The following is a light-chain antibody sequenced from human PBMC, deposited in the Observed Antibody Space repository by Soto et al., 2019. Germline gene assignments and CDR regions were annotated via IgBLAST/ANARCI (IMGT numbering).Light chain of an antibody. CDR3: SSYTSSSTLV. J-gene: IGLJ2*01. V-gene: IGLV2-14*01. Sequence: QSALTQPASVSGSPGQSITISCTGTSSDVGGYNYVSWYQQHPGKAPKLMISEVSNRPSGVSNRFSGYKSGNTASLTISGLQAEDEADYYCSSYTSSSTLVFGGGTQLTVL. CDR2: EVS. CDR1: SSDVGGYNY.